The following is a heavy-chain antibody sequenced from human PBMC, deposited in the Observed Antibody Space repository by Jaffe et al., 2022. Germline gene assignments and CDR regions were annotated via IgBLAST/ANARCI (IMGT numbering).Heavy chain of an antibody. CDR3: AKDWGPLGYCSSTSCYEDAFDI. CDR2: ISWNSGSI. CDR1: GFTFDDYA. V-gene: IGHV3-9*01. J-gene: IGHJ3*02. D-gene: IGHD2-2*01. Sequence: EVQLVESGGGLVQPGRSLRLSCAASGFTFDDYAMHWVRQAPGKGLEWVSGISWNSGSIGYADSVKGRFTISRDNAKNSLYLQMNSLRAEDTALYYCAKDWGPLGYCSSTSCYEDAFDIWGQGTMVTVSS.